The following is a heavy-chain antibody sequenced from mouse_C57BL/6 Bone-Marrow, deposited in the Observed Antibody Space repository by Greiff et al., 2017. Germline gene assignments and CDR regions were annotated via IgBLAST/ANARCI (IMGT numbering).Heavy chain of an antibody. CDR3: AVGYWNMDY. Sequence: VQLQQSGPELVKPGASVKMSCKASGYTFTDYNMHWVKQSHGKSLEWIGYINPNNGGTSYNQKFKCKATLTVNTSSSTAYMELRSLTSEDSAVYYCAVGYWNMDYWGQGTSVTVSS. J-gene: IGHJ4*01. CDR2: INPNNGGT. V-gene: IGHV1-22*01. CDR1: GYTFTDYN. D-gene: IGHD2-3*01.